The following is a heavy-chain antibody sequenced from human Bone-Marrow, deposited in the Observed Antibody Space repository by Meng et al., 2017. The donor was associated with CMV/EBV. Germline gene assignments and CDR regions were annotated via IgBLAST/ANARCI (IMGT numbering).Heavy chain of an antibody. CDR1: GFTFSSYG. Sequence: GASLKISCAASGFTFSSYGMHWVRQAPGKGLEWVAFIRYDGSNKYYADYVKRPFTISRDNSKNTLYLQMNSLRAEDTAVYYCAKDSTLRGALGFDYWGQGTLVTVSP. V-gene: IGHV3-30*02. D-gene: IGHD5/OR15-5a*01. CDR3: AKDSTLRGALGFDY. J-gene: IGHJ4*02. CDR2: IRYDGSNK.